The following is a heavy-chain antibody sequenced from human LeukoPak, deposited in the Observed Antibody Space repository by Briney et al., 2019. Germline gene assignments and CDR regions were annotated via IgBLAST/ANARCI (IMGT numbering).Heavy chain of an antibody. CDR3: ARGPQSDYYDSSGYQYYFDY. CDR1: GGSFSGYY. V-gene: IGHV4-34*01. CDR2: INHSGST. D-gene: IGHD3-22*01. J-gene: IGHJ4*02. Sequence: SETLSLTCAVYGGSFSGYYWSWIRQPPGKGLGWIGEINHSGSTNYNPSLKSRVTISVDTSKNQFSLKLSSVTAADTAVYYCARGPQSDYYDSSGYQYYFDYWGQGTLVTVSS.